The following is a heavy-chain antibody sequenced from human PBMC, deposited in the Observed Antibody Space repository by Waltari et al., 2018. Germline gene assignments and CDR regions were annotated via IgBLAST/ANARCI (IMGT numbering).Heavy chain of an antibody. CDR2: IIPNFGTA. J-gene: IGHJ4*02. V-gene: IGHV1-69*05. D-gene: IGHD3-10*01. Sequence: QVQLVQSGAEVKKPGASVEVSCKASGGTFRSYAISWVRRAPGQGLEWMGGIIPNFGTANYAQKFQGRVTITTDESTSTAYMELSSLRSEDTAVYYCARLGEYYGSGSYGYFDYWGQGTLVTVSS. CDR3: ARLGEYYGSGSYGYFDY. CDR1: GGTFRSYA.